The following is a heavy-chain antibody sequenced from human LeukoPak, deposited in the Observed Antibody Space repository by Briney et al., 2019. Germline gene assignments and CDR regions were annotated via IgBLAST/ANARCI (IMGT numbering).Heavy chain of an antibody. CDR1: GGTFSSYA. Sequence: SVKVSCKASGGTFSSYAISWVRQAPGQGLEWVGGIIPIFGTANYAQKFQGRVTITADESTSTAYMELSSLRSEDTAVYYCGAWATPSSDDYYYGMDVWGQGTTVTVSS. J-gene: IGHJ6*02. CDR3: GAWATPSSDDYYYGMDV. V-gene: IGHV1-69*13. CDR2: IIPIFGTA. D-gene: IGHD5-12*01.